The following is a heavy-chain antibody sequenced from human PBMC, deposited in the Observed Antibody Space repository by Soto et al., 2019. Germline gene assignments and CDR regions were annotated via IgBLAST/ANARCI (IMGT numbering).Heavy chain of an antibody. J-gene: IGHJ4*02. CDR2: INPSAGNA. D-gene: IGHD3-16*01. V-gene: IGHV1-46*01. CDR1: GYTFLTFY. Sequence: ASVTVSCKESGYTFLTFYIHWVRQAPGQGLEWMGVINPSAGNAVYAQKFLGRVTMTRDTSTSTVYMELSSLSFEDTAVYYCARLATLNPPYYCDFWGQGTQVTVS. CDR3: ARLATLNPPYYCDF.